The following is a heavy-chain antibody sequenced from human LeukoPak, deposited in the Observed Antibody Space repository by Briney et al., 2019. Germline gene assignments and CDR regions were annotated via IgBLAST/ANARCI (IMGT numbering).Heavy chain of an antibody. CDR1: GFTFSSYG. CDR2: ISSSSSYK. V-gene: IGHV3-21*01. CDR3: ARDRGVRGGAVNWFDP. J-gene: IGHJ5*02. D-gene: IGHD3-10*01. Sequence: GGSLRLSCAASGFTFSSYGMHWVRQAPGKGLEWVSSISSSSSYKYYADSLKGRFTISRDNAKNSLYLQMNSLRAEDTAVYYCARDRGVRGGAVNWFDPWGQGTLVTVSS.